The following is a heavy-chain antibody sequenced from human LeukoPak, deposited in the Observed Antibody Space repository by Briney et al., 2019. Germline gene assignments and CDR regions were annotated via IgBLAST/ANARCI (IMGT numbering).Heavy chain of an antibody. Sequence: SETLSLTCAVSGYSISSGYNWGWIRQPPGKGLEWIGSIYHSGSTYYNPSLKSRVTISVDTSKNQFSLKLSSVTAADTAVYYCAAQTIFGVVIRDYWGQGTLVTVSS. CDR3: AAQTIFGVVIRDY. J-gene: IGHJ4*02. CDR2: IYHSGST. D-gene: IGHD3-3*01. CDR1: GYSISSGYN. V-gene: IGHV4-38-2*01.